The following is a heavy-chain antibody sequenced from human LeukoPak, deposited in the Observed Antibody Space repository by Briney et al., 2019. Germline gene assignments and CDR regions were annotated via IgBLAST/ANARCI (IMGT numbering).Heavy chain of an antibody. D-gene: IGHD4-23*01. CDR2: ICTSESP. J-gene: IGHJ4*02. Sequence: SETLSLTCTVSGGSITSYYWSWIRQPAGKGLEWIGRICTSESPTYNPSLKSRVTMSLDPSRNQLSLKLTSVTAADTAMYYCARVQWELGFDYWGQGTLVTVSS. CDR3: ARVQWELGFDY. CDR1: GGSITSYY. V-gene: IGHV4-4*07.